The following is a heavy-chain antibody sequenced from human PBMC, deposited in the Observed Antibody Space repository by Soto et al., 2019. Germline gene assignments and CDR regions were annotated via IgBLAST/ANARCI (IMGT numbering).Heavy chain of an antibody. CDR2: IWYDGSNK. Sequence: GGSLRLSCAASGFTFSSYAMHWVRQAPGKGLEWVAVIWYDGSNKYYADSVKGRFTISRDNSKNTLYLQMNSLRAEDTAVYYCARALAVADDLDYWGQGTLVTVSS. V-gene: IGHV3-33*01. CDR3: ARALAVADDLDY. CDR1: GFTFSSYA. J-gene: IGHJ4*02. D-gene: IGHD6-19*01.